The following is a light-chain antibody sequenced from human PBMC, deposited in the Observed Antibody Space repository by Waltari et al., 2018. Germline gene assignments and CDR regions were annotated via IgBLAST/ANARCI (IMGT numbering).Light chain of an antibody. CDR2: GAS. V-gene: IGKV3-11*01. CDR3: QQSTNWIT. Sequence: EIVLTQSPATLSLSPGERSTLSCRATQSVSSYLAWYQHKPGQAPRLLIDGASNRATGIPARFSGSGSGTDFTLTISSLEPEDFAVYYCQQSTNWITFGQGTRLEIK. CDR1: QSVSSY. J-gene: IGKJ5*01.